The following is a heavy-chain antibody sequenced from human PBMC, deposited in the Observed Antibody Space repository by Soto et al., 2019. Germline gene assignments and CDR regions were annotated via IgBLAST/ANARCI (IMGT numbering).Heavy chain of an antibody. J-gene: IGHJ4*02. D-gene: IGHD2-21*02. CDR1: GFTFSDYY. V-gene: IGHV3-11*06. Sequence: QVQLVESGGGLVKPGGSLRLSCAASGFTFSDYYMSWIRQAPGKGLEWVSYISGSGTYTNYGDSVKGRFTISRDNAKNSLYLQMNSLRAEDTAVYYWVRGGSYCGGDCFDYWGQGTLVTGSS. CDR2: ISGSGTYT. CDR3: VRGGSYCGGDCFDY.